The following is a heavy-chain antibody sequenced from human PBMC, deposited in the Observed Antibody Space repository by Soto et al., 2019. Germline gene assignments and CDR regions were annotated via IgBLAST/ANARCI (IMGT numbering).Heavy chain of an antibody. CDR1: GFIFKSYG. CDR3: AKSVNDYSTYYFNY. J-gene: IGHJ4*02. D-gene: IGHD4-4*01. V-gene: IGHV3-23*04. Sequence: EVELVESGGGLVQPGGSLRLSCAASGFIFKSYGMNWVRQAPGKGLEWISYISGSGDHTYYAQSVQGRFTISRDNSMDTLSVQMNSLRAEDTAVYFCAKSVNDYSTYYFNYWGQGILVTVSS. CDR2: ISGSGDHT.